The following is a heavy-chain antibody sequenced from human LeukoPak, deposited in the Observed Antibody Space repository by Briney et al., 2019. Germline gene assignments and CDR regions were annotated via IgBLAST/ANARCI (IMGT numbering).Heavy chain of an antibody. CDR2: IKSKRDGETT. Sequence: GGSLRLSCAASEFAFSTYNMNWVRQSPGKGLEWVGRIKSKRDGETTDYATPVKGRFTIARDDSKNTLNLQMNSLKTEDTAIYYCTTGWTSAAHDGYWGQGTLVTVSS. CDR3: TTGWTSAAHDGY. D-gene: IGHD1-1*01. J-gene: IGHJ4*02. CDR1: EFAFSTYN. V-gene: IGHV3-15*07.